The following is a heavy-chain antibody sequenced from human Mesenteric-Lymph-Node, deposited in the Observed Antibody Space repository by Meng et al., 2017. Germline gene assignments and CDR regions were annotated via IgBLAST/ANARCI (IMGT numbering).Heavy chain of an antibody. Sequence: GESLKISCKGSGCSFTSYWIGWVRQMPGKGLEWMGIIYPGDSDTRYSPSFQGQVTISADKSISTAYLQWSSLKASDTAMYYCARGDYYDSSGYYRKRNLDYWGQGTLVTVSS. CDR3: ARGDYYDSSGYYRKRNLDY. CDR1: GCSFTSYW. D-gene: IGHD3-22*01. CDR2: IYPGDSDT. V-gene: IGHV5-51*01. J-gene: IGHJ4*02.